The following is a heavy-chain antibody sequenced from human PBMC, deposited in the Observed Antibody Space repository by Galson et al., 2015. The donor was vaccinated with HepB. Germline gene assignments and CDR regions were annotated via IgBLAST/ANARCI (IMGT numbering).Heavy chain of an antibody. D-gene: IGHD3-22*01. J-gene: IGHJ4*02. CDR2: ISAYNGNT. Sequence: SVKVSCKASGYTFTSYGISWVRQAPGQGLEWMGWISAYNGNTNYAQKLQGRVTMTTDTSTSTAYMELRSLRSDDTAVYYCARAYYYDSSGYYPYWGQGTQVTVSS. CDR3: ARAYYYDSSGYYPY. V-gene: IGHV1-18*04. CDR1: GYTFTSYG.